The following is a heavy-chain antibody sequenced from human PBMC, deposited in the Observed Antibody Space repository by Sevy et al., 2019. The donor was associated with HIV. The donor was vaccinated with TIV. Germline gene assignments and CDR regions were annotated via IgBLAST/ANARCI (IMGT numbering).Heavy chain of an antibody. Sequence: GGSRRLSCAASGFTFSSYAMHWVRQAPGKGLEWVAVISYDGSNKYYADSVKGRFTISRDNSKNTLYLQMNSLRAEDTAVYYCARGGYYDSSGYSTASQWGQGTLVTVSS. CDR2: ISYDGSNK. CDR3: ARGGYYDSSGYSTASQ. V-gene: IGHV3-30-3*01. CDR1: GFTFSSYA. D-gene: IGHD3-22*01. J-gene: IGHJ4*02.